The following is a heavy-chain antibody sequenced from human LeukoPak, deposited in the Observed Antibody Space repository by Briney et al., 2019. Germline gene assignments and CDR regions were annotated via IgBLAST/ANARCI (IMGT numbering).Heavy chain of an antibody. V-gene: IGHV3-48*01. D-gene: IGHD2-2*02. CDR2: ISSSSSTI. J-gene: IGHJ4*02. CDR1: GFTFSSYS. CDR3: AKSPGYCSSTSCYRKDYFDY. Sequence: GGSLRLSCAASGFTFSSYSMNWVRQAPGKGLEWVSYISSSSSTIYYADSVKGRFTISRDNAKNSLYLQMNSLRAEDTAVYYCAKSPGYCSSTSCYRKDYFDYWGQGTLVTVSS.